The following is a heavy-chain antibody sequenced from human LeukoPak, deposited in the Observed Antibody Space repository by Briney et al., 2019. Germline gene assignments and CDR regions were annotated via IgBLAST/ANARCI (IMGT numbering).Heavy chain of an antibody. Sequence: GGSLRLSCAASGFTFSSYWMSWVRQAPGKGLEWVANIKQDGSEKYYVGSVKGRFTISRDNAKNSLYLQMNSLRAEDTAVYYCASLGGLRYFDWSYYYYYGMDVWGQGTTVTVSS. V-gene: IGHV3-7*01. CDR1: GFTFSSYW. J-gene: IGHJ6*02. CDR3: ASLGGLRYFDWSYYYYYGMDV. CDR2: IKQDGSEK. D-gene: IGHD3-9*01.